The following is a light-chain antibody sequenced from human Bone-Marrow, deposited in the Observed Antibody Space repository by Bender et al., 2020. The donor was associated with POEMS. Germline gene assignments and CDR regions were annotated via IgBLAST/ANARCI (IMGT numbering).Light chain of an antibody. V-gene: IGLV2-11*01. CDR2: DVS. CDR1: SSDVGGYNY. J-gene: IGLJ1*01. Sequence: QSALTQPRSVSGSPGQSVTISCTGTSSDVGGYNYVSWYQQHPGKAPKLMIYDVSKRPSGVPDRFSGSKSGNTASLTISGLQAEDEADYSCSAYTSSSTSYVFGTATKVTVL. CDR3: SAYTSSSTSYV.